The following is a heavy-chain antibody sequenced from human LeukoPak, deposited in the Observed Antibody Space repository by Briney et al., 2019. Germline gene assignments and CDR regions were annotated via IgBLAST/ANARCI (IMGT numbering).Heavy chain of an antibody. CDR1: GYSISSGYY. Sequence: SETLSLTCTVSGYSISSGYYWGWIRQPPGKGLEWIGSIYHSGSTYYNPSLKSRVTISVDTSKNQFSLKLSSVTAADTAVYYCARVSTEDAFDIWGQGTMVTVSS. CDR2: IYHSGST. J-gene: IGHJ3*02. CDR3: ARVSTEDAFDI. V-gene: IGHV4-38-2*02. D-gene: IGHD2-21*02.